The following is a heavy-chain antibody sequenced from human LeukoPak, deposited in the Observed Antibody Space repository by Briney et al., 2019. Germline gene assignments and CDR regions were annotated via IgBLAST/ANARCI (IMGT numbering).Heavy chain of an antibody. CDR3: TRDHCSSFSCYEYNYRGIDV. J-gene: IGHJ6*02. CDR1: GDTFIAYY. CDR2: INPNGVVT. D-gene: IGHD2-2*01. Sequence: AALKVSSEASGDTFIAYYIHWGRGAPGQGLWWRGWINPNGVVTYSPQKFQGSVSMTRDTSTRTGYMEPRSVTSDETGVYYRTRDHCSSFSCYEYNYRGIDVWGQGTTVTVSS. V-gene: IGHV1-2*02.